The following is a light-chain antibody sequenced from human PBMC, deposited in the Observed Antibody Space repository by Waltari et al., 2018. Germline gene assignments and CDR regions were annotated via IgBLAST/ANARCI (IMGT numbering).Light chain of an antibody. CDR3: AAWDDSLSGVV. V-gene: IGLV1-47*01. J-gene: IGLJ2*01. CDR1: SSNLGRPY. CDR2: RND. Sequence: SVLTHPPSASGTPGHTVTTSSSRSSSNLGRPYAYCYRQLPGTAPKLLIYRNDQRPSGVPDRFSCSKSGTSASLAISGLRSEDEADYYCAAWDDSLSGVVFGGGTKLTVL.